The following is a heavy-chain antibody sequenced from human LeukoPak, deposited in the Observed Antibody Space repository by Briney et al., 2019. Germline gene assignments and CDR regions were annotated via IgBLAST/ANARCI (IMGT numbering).Heavy chain of an antibody. CDR1: RFTFSSHG. CDR2: IWYDGSEK. Sequence: PGGSLRLSCVASRFTFSSHGMHWVRQAPGKGLEWVAVIWYDGSEKYYADSVKGRFIISRDNSKNMLYLQMNSLRADDTAVYYCARWGNNKILDYWGQGTLVTVSS. CDR3: ARWGNNKILDY. D-gene: IGHD7-27*01. J-gene: IGHJ4*02. V-gene: IGHV3-33*01.